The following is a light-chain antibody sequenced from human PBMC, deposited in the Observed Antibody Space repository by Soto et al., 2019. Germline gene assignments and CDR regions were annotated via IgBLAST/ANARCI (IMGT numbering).Light chain of an antibody. Sequence: EIVLTQSPGTLSLSPGERATLSCRASQRITTNSLAWYQQKPGQAPRLLIYGASSRATGIPDRFSGSGSGTDFTLTISRLEPEDFAVYYCQQHGDAPITFGQGTKVDIK. CDR2: GAS. CDR3: QQHGDAPIT. J-gene: IGKJ1*01. V-gene: IGKV3-20*01. CDR1: QRITTNS.